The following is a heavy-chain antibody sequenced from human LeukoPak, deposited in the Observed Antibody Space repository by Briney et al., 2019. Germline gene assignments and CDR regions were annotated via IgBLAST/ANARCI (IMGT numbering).Heavy chain of an antibody. CDR2: TYYRSKWYN. CDR1: GVSVSSNSAA. V-gene: IGHV6-1*01. CDR3: GRAGCGDYLNEPFDY. J-gene: IGHJ4*02. Sequence: SQTLSLTCAISGVSVSSNSAAWNWIRQSPSRGLEWLGRTYYRSKWYNDYAVSVKSRITINPDTSKNQFSLQLNSVTPEDKAAVHGGRAGCGDYLNEPFDYWGQGTLVTVSS. D-gene: IGHD4-17*01.